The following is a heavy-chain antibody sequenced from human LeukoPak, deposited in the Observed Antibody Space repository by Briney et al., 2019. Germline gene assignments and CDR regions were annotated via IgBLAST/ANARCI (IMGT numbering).Heavy chain of an antibody. CDR1: GGSFSGYY. CDR3: ARADSRKVRDVYYYYGMDV. Sequence: SETLSLTCAVYGGSFSGYYWSWIRQPPGKGLEWIGEINHSGSTNYNPSLKSRVTISVDTSKNQFSLKLSSVTAADTAVYYCARADSRKVRDVYYYYGMDVWGQGTTVTVSS. V-gene: IGHV4-34*01. CDR2: INHSGST. D-gene: IGHD3-10*01. J-gene: IGHJ6*02.